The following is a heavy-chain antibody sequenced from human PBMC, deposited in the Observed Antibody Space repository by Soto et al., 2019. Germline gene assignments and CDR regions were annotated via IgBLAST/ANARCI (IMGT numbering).Heavy chain of an antibody. V-gene: IGHV2-5*02. CDR3: AQFHSRITIFGVVIRENWFDP. CDR1: GFSLSTSGVG. D-gene: IGHD3-3*01. J-gene: IGHJ5*02. Sequence: DSGPTLLNPTQTLTLTCTFSGFSLSTSGVGVGWIRQPPGKALEWLALTYWDDDKRYSPSLNSSLTITKDTSKNQVVLTRTNMEPVXXPRYYCAQFHSRITIFGVVIRENWFDPWGQGTLVTVS. CDR2: TYWDDDK.